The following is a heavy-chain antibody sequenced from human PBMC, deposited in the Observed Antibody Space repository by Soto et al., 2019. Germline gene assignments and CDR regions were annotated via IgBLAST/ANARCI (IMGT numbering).Heavy chain of an antibody. CDR2: INPNSGGT. J-gene: IGHJ6*02. CDR3: AREYYYDSSGYYHYYYGMDV. CDR1: GYTFTGYY. Sequence: ASVKVSCKASGYTFTGYYMHWVRQAPGQGLEWMGWINPNSGGTNYAQKFQGWVTMTRDTSISTAYMELSRLRSDDTAVYYCAREYYYDSSGYYHYYYGMDVWGQGTTVTVSS. V-gene: IGHV1-2*04. D-gene: IGHD3-22*01.